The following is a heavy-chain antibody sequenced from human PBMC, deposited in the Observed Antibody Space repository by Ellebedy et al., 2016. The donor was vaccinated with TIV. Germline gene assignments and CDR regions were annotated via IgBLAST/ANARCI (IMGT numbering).Heavy chain of an antibody. CDR2: INSGDSET. Sequence: GESLKISXKGSGYRFTSYWIGWVRQMPGKGLEWMGIINSGDSETRYSPSFQGQVTISADKSISTAYLQWSSLKASDTAMYYCARFGDYGYEIAEYIQHWGRGTLVTVSS. V-gene: IGHV5-51*01. CDR1: GYRFTSYW. CDR3: ARFGDYGYEIAEYIQH. D-gene: IGHD5-12*01. J-gene: IGHJ1*01.